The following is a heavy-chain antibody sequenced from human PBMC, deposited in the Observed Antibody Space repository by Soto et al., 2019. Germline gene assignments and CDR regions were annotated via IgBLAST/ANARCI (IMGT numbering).Heavy chain of an antibody. V-gene: IGHV3-30-3*01. CDR2: ISYDGSNK. CDR1: GFTFSSYA. Sequence: GESLKISCAASGFTFSSYAMHWVRQAPGKGLEWVAVISYDGSNKYYADSVKGRFTISRDNSKNTLYLQMNSLRAEDTAVYYCAREGEYLGDILTGTDAFDIWGQGTMVTVSS. D-gene: IGHD3-9*01. J-gene: IGHJ3*02. CDR3: AREGEYLGDILTGTDAFDI.